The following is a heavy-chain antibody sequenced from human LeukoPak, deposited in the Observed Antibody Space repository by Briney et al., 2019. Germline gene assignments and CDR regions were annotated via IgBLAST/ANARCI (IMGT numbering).Heavy chain of an antibody. D-gene: IGHD1-1*01. CDR3: ASARMEDYYYYMDV. V-gene: IGHV1-69*05. J-gene: IGHJ6*03. CDR1: GGTFSSYA. CDR2: IIPIFGTA. Sequence: SVKVPCKASGGTFSSYAISWVRQAPGQGLEWMGGIIPIFGTANYAQKFQGRVTITTDESTSTAYMELSSLRSEDTAVYYCASARMEDYYYYMDVWGKGTTVTVSS.